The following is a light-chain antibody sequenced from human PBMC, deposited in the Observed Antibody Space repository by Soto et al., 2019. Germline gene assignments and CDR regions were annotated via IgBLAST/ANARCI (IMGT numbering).Light chain of an antibody. V-gene: IGKV3-15*01. CDR3: QQYNKWPYT. CDR1: QSVGRN. J-gene: IGKJ2*01. CDR2: GTS. Sequence: EIVMTQSPVALSVSPGESAALSCRASQSVGRNFAWYQQRPGQAPRVLIYGTSTRATGVPARFSGSGSGTDFTLTISSLQSADFAVYYCQQYNKWPYTFGQGTRLEIK.